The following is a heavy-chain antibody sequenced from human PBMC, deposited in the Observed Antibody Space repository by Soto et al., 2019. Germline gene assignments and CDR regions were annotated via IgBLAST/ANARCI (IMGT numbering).Heavy chain of an antibody. CDR1: GFTFSSYA. D-gene: IGHD1-26*01. Sequence: GGSLRLSCAASGFTFSSYAMHWVRQAPGKGLEWVAVISYDGSNKYYADSVKGRFTISRDNSKNTLYLQMNSLRAEDTAVYYCARDRGEVGASFDYWGQGTLVTVSS. CDR2: ISYDGSNK. V-gene: IGHV3-30-3*01. CDR3: ARDRGEVGASFDY. J-gene: IGHJ4*02.